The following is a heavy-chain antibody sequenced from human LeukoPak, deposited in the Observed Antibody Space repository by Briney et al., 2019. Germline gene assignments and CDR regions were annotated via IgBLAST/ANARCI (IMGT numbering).Heavy chain of an antibody. CDR1: GFTLSTFW. CDR2: INQDGGQT. Sequence: PGGSLRLSCAASGFTLSTFWMSWVRQAPGKGLEWVANINQDGGQTYYVDSVKGRFTISRDNAKNSLYLQMNSLRVEDTAVYYCARKNGLDSWGQGTLVIVSS. J-gene: IGHJ4*02. V-gene: IGHV3-7*01. CDR3: ARKNGLDS.